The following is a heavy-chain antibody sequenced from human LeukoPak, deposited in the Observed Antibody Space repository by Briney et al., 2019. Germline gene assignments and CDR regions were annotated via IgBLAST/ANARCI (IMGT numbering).Heavy chain of an antibody. D-gene: IGHD3-22*01. CDR1: GGSISSYY. Sequence: SETLSLTCTVSGGSISSYYWSWIRQPAGKGLEWIGRIYTSGSTYYNPSLKSRVTISVDTSKNQFSLKLSSVTAADTAMYYCASYYYDSSGYTWYYFDYWGQGTLVTVSS. J-gene: IGHJ4*02. CDR3: ASYYYDSSGYTWYYFDY. V-gene: IGHV4-4*07. CDR2: IYTSGST.